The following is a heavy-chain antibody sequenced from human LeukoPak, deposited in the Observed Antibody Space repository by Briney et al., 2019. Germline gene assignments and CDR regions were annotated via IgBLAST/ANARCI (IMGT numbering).Heavy chain of an antibody. CDR1: GFTFSSYA. Sequence: PGGSLRLSCAASGFTFSSYAMHWVRQAPGKGLEWVAVISYDGSNKYYADSVRGRFTISGDNSKNTLYLQMNSLRAEDTAVYYCARVGSGYCSSTSCSNYFDYWGQGTLVTVSS. V-gene: IGHV3-30*04. CDR2: ISYDGSNK. D-gene: IGHD2-2*01. J-gene: IGHJ4*02. CDR3: ARVGSGYCSSTSCSNYFDY.